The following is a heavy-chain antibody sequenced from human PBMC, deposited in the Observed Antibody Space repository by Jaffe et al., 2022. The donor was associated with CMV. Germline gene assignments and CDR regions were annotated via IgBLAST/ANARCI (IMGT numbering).Heavy chain of an antibody. CDR1: GFTFSSYW. CDR2: INSDGSST. V-gene: IGHV3-74*01. J-gene: IGHJ4*02. D-gene: IGHD4-17*01. CDR3: ASGEHGDYGGEVDY. Sequence: EVQLVESGGGLVQPGGSLRLSCAASGFTFSSYWMHWVRQAPGKGLVWVSRINSDGSSTSYADSVKGRFTISRDNAKNTLYLQMNSLRAEDTAVYYCASGEHGDYGGEVDYWGQGTLVTVSS.